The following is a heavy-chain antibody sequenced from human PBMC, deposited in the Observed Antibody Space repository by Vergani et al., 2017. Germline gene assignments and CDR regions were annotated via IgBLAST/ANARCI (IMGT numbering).Heavy chain of an antibody. J-gene: IGHJ4*01. Sequence: EVQLVESGGGLVQPGGSLTLSCAASGFTFSGSAMHWVRQASGKGLEWVSVIKSDGRTSYAESVRGRFTISRDTSRNAVYLQMNILRVEDTGVYYCTRSECSGTTCYGHYFDLWGHGSLVTVSS. V-gene: IGHV3-66*02. D-gene: IGHD2-15*01. CDR1: GFTFSGSA. CDR3: TRSECSGTTCYGHYFDL. CDR2: IKSDGRT.